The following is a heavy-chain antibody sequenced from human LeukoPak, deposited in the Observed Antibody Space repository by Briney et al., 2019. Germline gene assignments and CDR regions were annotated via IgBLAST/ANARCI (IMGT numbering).Heavy chain of an antibody. D-gene: IGHD6-19*01. CDR1: GFTFSSYG. CDR2: ISYDGSNK. V-gene: IGHV3-30*18. J-gene: IGHJ4*02. CDR3: AKVLRPDKYSSGWYSGYFDY. Sequence: GRSLRLSCAASGFTFSSYGMHWVRQAPGKGLEWEAVISYDGSNKYYADSVKGRFTISRDNSKNTLYLQMNSLRAEDTAVYYCAKVLRPDKYSSGWYSGYFDYWGQGTLVTVSS.